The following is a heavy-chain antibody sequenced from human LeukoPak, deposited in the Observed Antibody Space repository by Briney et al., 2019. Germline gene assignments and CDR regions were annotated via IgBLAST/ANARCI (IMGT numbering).Heavy chain of an antibody. CDR2: INPNSGGT. Sequence: GASVKVSCKASGYTFTGYYMHWVRQAPGQGLEWMGWINPNSGGTNYAQKFQGRATMTRDTSISTAYMELSRLRSDDTAVYYCARTPLLTGEGYFDYWGQGTLVTVSS. CDR3: ARTPLLTGEGYFDY. J-gene: IGHJ4*02. D-gene: IGHD7-27*01. V-gene: IGHV1-2*02. CDR1: GYTFTGYY.